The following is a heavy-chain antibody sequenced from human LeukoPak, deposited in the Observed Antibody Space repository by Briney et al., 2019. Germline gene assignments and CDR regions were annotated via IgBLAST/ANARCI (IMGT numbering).Heavy chain of an antibody. J-gene: IGHJ4*02. CDR1: GFISDHYA. V-gene: IGHV3-23*01. CDR2: ISGSGGST. D-gene: IGHD3-22*01. CDR3: AKDRDYDSLDY. Sequence: GGSLRLSCAASGFISDHYAMHWVRQAPGKGLEWVSAISGSGGSTYYADSVKGRFTISRDNSKNTLYLQMNSLRAEDTVVYYCAKDRDYDSLDYWGQGTLVTVSS.